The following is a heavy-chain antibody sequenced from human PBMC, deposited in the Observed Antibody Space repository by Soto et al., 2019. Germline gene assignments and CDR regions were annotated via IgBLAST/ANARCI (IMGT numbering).Heavy chain of an antibody. V-gene: IGHV3-11*01. CDR1: GFTFSDYY. Sequence: ESGGGLVKPGGSLRLSCAASGFTFSDYYMSWIRQAPGKGLEWVSYISSSGSTIYYADSVKARFTISRDNAKNSLYLQMNSLRAEDTAVYYCARGPLRFLEWFLQYWFDPWGQGTLVTVSS. D-gene: IGHD3-3*01. CDR3: ARGPLRFLEWFLQYWFDP. J-gene: IGHJ5*02. CDR2: ISSSGSTI.